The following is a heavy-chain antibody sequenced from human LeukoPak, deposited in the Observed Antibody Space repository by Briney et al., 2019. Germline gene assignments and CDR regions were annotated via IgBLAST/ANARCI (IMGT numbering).Heavy chain of an antibody. J-gene: IGHJ4*02. V-gene: IGHV1-69*13. CDR1: GGTFSSYA. CDR3: ARGDSGHDPYFDY. D-gene: IGHD5-12*01. Sequence: SVKVSCKASGGTFSSYAISWVRQAPGQGLEWMGGIIPIFGTANYAQKFQGRVTITADESTSTAYMELSSLRSEDTAVYYCARGDSGHDPYFDYWGQGTLVTVSS. CDR2: IIPIFGTA.